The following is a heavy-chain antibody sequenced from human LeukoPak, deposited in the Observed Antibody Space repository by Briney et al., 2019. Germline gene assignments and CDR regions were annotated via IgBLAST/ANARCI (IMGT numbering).Heavy chain of an antibody. D-gene: IGHD4-23*01. CDR2: MCHSGST. Sequence: SETLSLTCTVSNDSFSSYCCSWVRQPPGKGLEWIGFMCHSGSTDYNPSLKSRVTMSIDTSKNQFSMELRSLTAADTAVYYCATSYDGKTAPYDLWGHGTLVTASS. CDR3: ATSYDGKTAPYDL. J-gene: IGHJ5*02. V-gene: IGHV4-59*08. CDR1: NDSFSSYC.